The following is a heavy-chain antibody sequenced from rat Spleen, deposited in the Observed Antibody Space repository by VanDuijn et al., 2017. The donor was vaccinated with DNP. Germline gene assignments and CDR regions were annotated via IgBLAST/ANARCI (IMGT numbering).Heavy chain of an antibody. CDR3: ARGGLQWPNWFAY. Sequence: EVQLVESGGGLVQPGRSLKLSCAASGFTFSDYAMAWVRQAPTKGLEWVASISPSGGSTYYRDSLKGRFTISRDNAKNTLYLQMDSLRSEDTATYYCARGGLQWPNWFAYWGQGTLVTVSS. V-gene: IGHV5-19*01. CDR2: ISPSGGST. J-gene: IGHJ3*01. D-gene: IGHD1-1*01. CDR1: GFTFSDYA.